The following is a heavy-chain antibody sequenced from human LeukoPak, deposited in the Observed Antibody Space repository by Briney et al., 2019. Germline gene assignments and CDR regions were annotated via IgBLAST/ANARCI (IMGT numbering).Heavy chain of an antibody. CDR2: ISSSSSTI. CDR3: ARGRRDGYNFRELYY. D-gene: IGHD5-24*01. J-gene: IGHJ4*02. V-gene: IGHV3-48*01. CDR1: GFTFSSYS. Sequence: PGGSLRLSCAASGFTFSSYSMNWVRQAPGKGLEWVSYISSSSSTIYYADSVRGRFTISRDNAKNSLYLQMNSLRAEDTAVYYCARGRRDGYNFRELYYWGQGTLVTVSS.